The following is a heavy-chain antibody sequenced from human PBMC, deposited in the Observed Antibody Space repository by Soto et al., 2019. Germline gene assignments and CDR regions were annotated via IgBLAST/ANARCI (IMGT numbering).Heavy chain of an antibody. V-gene: IGHV5-51*01. J-gene: IGHJ4*02. CDR3: ARGGSDGDYLDY. D-gene: IGHD4-17*01. Sequence: PGESLKISCQATGYKFTGYWIGWVRQMAGKGLEWIGIIYPGDSDTRYSPSYQGQVTISADKSTNTTYLQWSSLKASDTAMYYCARGGSDGDYLDYWGQGTLVTVSS. CDR1: GYKFTGYW. CDR2: IYPGDSDT.